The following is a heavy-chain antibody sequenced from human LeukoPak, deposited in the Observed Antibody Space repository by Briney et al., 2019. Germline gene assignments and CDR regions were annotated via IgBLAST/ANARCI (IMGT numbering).Heavy chain of an antibody. Sequence: ASVKVSCKASGYTFTGYYMHWVRQAPGQGPEWMGWINPNSGGTNYAQKFQGRVTMTRDTSISTAYMELSRLRSDDTAVYYCAILAAAGHYGMDVWGQGTTVTVSS. CDR1: GYTFTGYY. CDR2: INPNSGGT. D-gene: IGHD6-13*01. CDR3: AILAAAGHYGMDV. J-gene: IGHJ6*02. V-gene: IGHV1-2*02.